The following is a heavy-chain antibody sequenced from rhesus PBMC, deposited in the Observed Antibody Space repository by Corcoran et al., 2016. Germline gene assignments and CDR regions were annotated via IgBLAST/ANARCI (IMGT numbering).Heavy chain of an antibody. Sequence: DVQLVESGGGLVKPGGSLRLSCVASGFTFSSYEMHWVRQAPGKGLECVSVNSERGGTIYYADSVKGRFTISRDNAQNSLFLQMNSLRAEDTAVYYCTRDGAAARFDYWGQGVLVTVSS. J-gene: IGHJ4*01. V-gene: IGHV3-100*02. CDR3: TRDGAAARFDY. CDR1: GFTFSSYE. D-gene: IGHD6-25*01. CDR2: NSERGGTI.